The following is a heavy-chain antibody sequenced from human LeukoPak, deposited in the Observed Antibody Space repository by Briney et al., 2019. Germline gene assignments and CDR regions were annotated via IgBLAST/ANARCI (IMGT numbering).Heavy chain of an antibody. CDR1: GGSISSYY. J-gene: IGHJ5*02. V-gene: IGHV4-59*01. CDR2: IYYSGST. CDR3: ARSGYSYGYGRNWFDP. D-gene: IGHD5-18*01. Sequence: SETLSLTCTVSGGSISSYYWSWIRQPPGKGLEWIGYIYYSGSTNYNPSLKSRVTISVDTSKNQFSLKLSSVTAADTAVYYCARSGYSYGYGRNWFDPWGQGTLVTVSS.